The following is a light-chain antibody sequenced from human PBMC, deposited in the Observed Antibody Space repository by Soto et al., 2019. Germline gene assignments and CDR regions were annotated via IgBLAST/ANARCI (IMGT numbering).Light chain of an antibody. Sequence: QSVLTQSPSASGTPGQRVTISCSGSSSNIGSKYVYWYQRLPGTAPKLLIYRDNQRRSGVPDRFSGSKSGTSASLAISGLRSEDEADYYCAAWDDSLSGVVFGGGTKLTVL. CDR3: AAWDDSLSGVV. V-gene: IGLV1-47*01. J-gene: IGLJ2*01. CDR2: RDN. CDR1: SSNIGSKY.